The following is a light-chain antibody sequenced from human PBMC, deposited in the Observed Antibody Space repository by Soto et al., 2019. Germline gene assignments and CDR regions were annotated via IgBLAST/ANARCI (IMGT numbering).Light chain of an antibody. CDR3: QHRCNWGWT. V-gene: IGKV3-11*01. J-gene: IGKJ1*01. Sequence: IVLTQSSDTLSLSPGERATLSCRASQSISSYLGWYQQKPGQATRLLISDASNTAHGIPARFSGSGSGADFTLTISRLEPEELAVYYCQHRCNWGWTYGQGTKV. CDR2: DAS. CDR1: QSISSY.